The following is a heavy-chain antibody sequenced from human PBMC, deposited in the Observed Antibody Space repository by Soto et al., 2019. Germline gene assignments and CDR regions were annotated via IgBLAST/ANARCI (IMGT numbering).Heavy chain of an antibody. CDR2: SGNRGNSYTT. D-gene: IGHD1-26*01. CDR3: PRGYHSFDA. V-gene: IGHV3-72*01. CDR1: GFSLRDHF. J-gene: IGHJ3*01. Sequence: EVQLVESGGGLVQPGGSLRLSCAASGFSLRDHFMDWVRQAPGKGLEWVGRSGNRGNSYTTKYAAAVEGRFTVSRDESKNSLYRQMNNLRAEDTAVHYCPRGYHSFDAWGQGTVVTVSS.